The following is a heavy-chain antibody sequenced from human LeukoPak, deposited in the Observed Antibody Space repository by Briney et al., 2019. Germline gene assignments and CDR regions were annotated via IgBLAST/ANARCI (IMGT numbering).Heavy chain of an antibody. Sequence: GGSLRLSCAASGFTFSRYALNWARQAPGKGLEWVSTVSVSGGSTYYADSVKGRFTISRDNSENTLYLQMNSLRAEDTAVYYCAKEGESYDFWSGYYSGEYFDYWGQGTLVTVSS. D-gene: IGHD3-3*01. J-gene: IGHJ4*02. CDR2: VSVSGGST. CDR3: AKEGESYDFWSGYYSGEYFDY. CDR1: GFTFSRYA. V-gene: IGHV3-23*01.